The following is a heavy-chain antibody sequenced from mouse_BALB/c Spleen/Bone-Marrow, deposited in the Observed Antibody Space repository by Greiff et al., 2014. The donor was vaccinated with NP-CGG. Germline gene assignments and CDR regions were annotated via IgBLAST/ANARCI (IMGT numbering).Heavy chain of an antibody. CDR2: IDPANGNT. D-gene: IGHD2-10*01. Sequence: VQLKDSGAELVKPGASVKLSCTASGFNIKDTYMHWAKQRPEQGLEWIGRIDPANGNTKYDPKFQGKATITADTSSNTAYLQLSSLTSEDTAVYYCASSAYSWGQGTLVTVSA. CDR1: GFNIKDTY. V-gene: IGHV14-3*02. CDR3: ASSAYS. J-gene: IGHJ3*01.